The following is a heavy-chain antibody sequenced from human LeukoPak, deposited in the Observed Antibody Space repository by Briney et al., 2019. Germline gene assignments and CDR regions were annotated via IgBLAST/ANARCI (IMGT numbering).Heavy chain of an antibody. V-gene: IGHV1-2*04. CDR2: INPNSGGT. J-gene: IGHJ4*02. CDR1: GYTFTGYY. D-gene: IGHD5-18*01. Sequence: ASVKVSCKASGYTFTGYYTHWVRQAPGQGLEWMGWINPNSGGTNYAQKFQGWVTMTRDTSISTAYMELSRLRSDDTAVYYCAREDTAMATYFDYWGQGTLVTVSS. CDR3: AREDTAMATYFDY.